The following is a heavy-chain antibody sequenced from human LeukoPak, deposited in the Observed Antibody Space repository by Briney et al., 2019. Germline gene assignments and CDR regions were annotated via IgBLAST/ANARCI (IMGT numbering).Heavy chain of an antibody. V-gene: IGHV3-74*01. CDR2: INSDGSST. D-gene: IGHD2-2*01. J-gene: IGHJ3*02. CDR1: GFTFSSYW. Sequence: SGGSLRLSCAASGFTFSSYWMHWVRQAPGKGLVWVLRINSDGSSTSYADSVKGRFTISRDNAKNTLYLQMNSLRAEDTAVYYCARVGRNVVVPAADVFDIWGQGTMVTVSS. CDR3: ARVGRNVVVPAADVFDI.